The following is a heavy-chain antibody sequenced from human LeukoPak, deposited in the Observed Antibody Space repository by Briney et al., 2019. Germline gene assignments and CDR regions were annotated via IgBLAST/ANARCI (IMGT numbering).Heavy chain of an antibody. J-gene: IGHJ5*02. CDR2: INPNSGGT. CDR1: GYTFTGYY. D-gene: IGHD1-26*01. CDR3: ARGHLGGSNWFDP. V-gene: IGHV1-2*02. Sequence: ASVKVSCKASGYTFTGYYMHWVRQAPGQGLEWMGWINPNSGGTNYAQKFQGRVTMTRDKSISTAYLQWSSLKASDTAMYYCARGHLGGSNWFDPWGQGTLVTVSS.